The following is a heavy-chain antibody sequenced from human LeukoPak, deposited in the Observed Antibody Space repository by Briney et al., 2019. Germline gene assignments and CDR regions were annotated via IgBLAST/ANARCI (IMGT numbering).Heavy chain of an antibody. Sequence: KPSETLSLTCAVYGGSFSGYYWSWIRQPPGKGLEWIGEINHSGSTNYNPSLKSRVTISVDTSKNQFSLKLSSVTAADTAVYYCARVRELLVSYYYGMDVWGQGTTVTVSS. CDR1: GGSFSGYY. J-gene: IGHJ6*02. CDR2: INHSGST. D-gene: IGHD1-26*01. CDR3: ARVRELLVSYYYGMDV. V-gene: IGHV4-34*01.